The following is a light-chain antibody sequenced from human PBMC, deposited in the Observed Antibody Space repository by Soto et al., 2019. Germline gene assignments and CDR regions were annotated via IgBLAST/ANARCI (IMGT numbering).Light chain of an antibody. Sequence: ETVMTQSPGTLSLSPGARAPLSCRASQSVSSSYLAWYQQKPGQAPRLLIYGASSRATGIPDRFSGSGSGTDFTLTISRLEPEDFAVYYCQQYGSPLTFGGGTKVDIK. V-gene: IGKV3-20*01. CDR1: QSVSSSY. CDR3: QQYGSPLT. J-gene: IGKJ4*01. CDR2: GAS.